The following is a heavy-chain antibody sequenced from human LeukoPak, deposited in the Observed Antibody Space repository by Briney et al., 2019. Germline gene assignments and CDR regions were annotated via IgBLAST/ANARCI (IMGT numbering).Heavy chain of an antibody. J-gene: IGHJ4*02. CDR3: TSPDPTGDYRSHHG. CDR2: IRSRANSYAT. CDR1: GFTFSGSA. V-gene: IGHV3-73*01. D-gene: IGHD4-17*01. Sequence: GGSLRLSCAASGFTFSGSAMHWVRQASGKGLEWVGRIRSRANSYATAYAASVKGRFTISRDDSKNTAYLQMNSLKTEDTAVYYCTSPDPTGDYRSHHGWGQGTLVTVSS.